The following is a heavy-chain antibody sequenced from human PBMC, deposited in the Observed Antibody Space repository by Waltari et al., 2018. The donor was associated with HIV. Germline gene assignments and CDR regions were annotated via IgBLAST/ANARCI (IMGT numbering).Heavy chain of an antibody. CDR2: INLDGSTT. CDR3: ARDFRSPKGDFDY. V-gene: IGHV3-74*01. Sequence: EVQLVESGGGSVQPGGSLRLSCAASGFTFTSHWRHWVRQAPGKGLVWVSRINLDGSTTTYADSVKGRFTISRDNAKSTLYLQMSSLRAEDTAMYYCARDFRSPKGDFDYWGQGTLVSVSS. D-gene: IGHD3-16*01. J-gene: IGHJ4*02. CDR1: GFTFTSHW.